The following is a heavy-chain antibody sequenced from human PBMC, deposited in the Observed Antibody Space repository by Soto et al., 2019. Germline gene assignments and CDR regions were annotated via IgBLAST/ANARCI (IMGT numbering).Heavy chain of an antibody. J-gene: IGHJ3*02. CDR3: ARDLRPMIVSDAFDI. V-gene: IGHV3-48*03. Sequence: EVQLVESGGGLVQPGGSLRLSCAASGFTFSSYEMNWVRQAPGKGLEWVSYISSSGSTIYYADSVKGRFTISRDNAKNSLYLQMNSLRAEDTAVYYCARDLRPMIVSDAFDIWGQGTMVTVSS. CDR1: GFTFSSYE. D-gene: IGHD3-22*01. CDR2: ISSSGSTI.